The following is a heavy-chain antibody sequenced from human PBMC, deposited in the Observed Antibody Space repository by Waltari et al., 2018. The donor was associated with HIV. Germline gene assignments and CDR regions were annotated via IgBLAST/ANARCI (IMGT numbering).Heavy chain of an antibody. CDR2: INTKTGNP. Sequence: QVHLVQSGSELKKPGASVKVSCKASGYTFTNFAMNWVRRAPGQGLEWMGWINTKTGNPTYAQGFTGRFVFSLDTSVTTAYLQISSLKAEDTAVYYCGRGPGRSVDYWGQGTLVTVSS. V-gene: IGHV7-4-1*02. CDR3: GRGPGRSVDY. CDR1: GYTFTNFA. J-gene: IGHJ4*02. D-gene: IGHD3-10*01.